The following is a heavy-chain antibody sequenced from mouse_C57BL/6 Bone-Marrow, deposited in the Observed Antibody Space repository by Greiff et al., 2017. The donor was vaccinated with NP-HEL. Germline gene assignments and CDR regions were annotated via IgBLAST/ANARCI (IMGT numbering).Heavy chain of an antibody. V-gene: IGHV14-4*01. CDR1: GFNIKDDY. D-gene: IGHD3-2*02. CDR2: IDPDNGDT. J-gene: IGHJ2*01. CDR3: TTHRSGYVEFDY. Sequence: VQLQQSGAELVRPGASVKLSCTASGFNIKDDYMHWVKQRPEQGLEWIGWIDPDNGDTEYASKFQGRAIITADTSSNTTYLQLSSLTSEDTAVSYCTTHRSGYVEFDYWGQGTTLTVTS.